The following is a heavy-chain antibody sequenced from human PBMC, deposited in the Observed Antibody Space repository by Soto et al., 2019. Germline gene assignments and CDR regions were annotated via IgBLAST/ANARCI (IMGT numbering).Heavy chain of an antibody. J-gene: IGHJ3*02. CDR3: ARDTGYSSGQVPESFDI. CDR1: GFTFSSYS. V-gene: IGHV3-21*01. Sequence: ESGGGLVTPGGSLRLSCAASGFTFSSYSMIWVRQAPGKGLEWVSCISTSSNYIFYGDSVKGRFTISRDNAKKSLYLQMNSLRAEDTAVYYCARDTGYSSGQVPESFDIWGQGTMVTVSS. D-gene: IGHD6-19*01. CDR2: ISTSSNYI.